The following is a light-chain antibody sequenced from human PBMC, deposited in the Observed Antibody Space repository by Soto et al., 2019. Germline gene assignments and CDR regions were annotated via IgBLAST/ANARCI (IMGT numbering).Light chain of an antibody. CDR1: SSNIGQNF. CDR2: DND. Sequence: QSVLTQPPSVSAAPGQTITIACSGSSSNIGQNFVSWYQQHPGASPQLIIYDNDKRPSGVPDRVSGSKSGASATLAITGLETGDEADYFGGSWEASLGAGRVFCGGTEVTVL. CDR3: GSWEASLGAGRV. J-gene: IGLJ3*02. V-gene: IGLV1-51*01.